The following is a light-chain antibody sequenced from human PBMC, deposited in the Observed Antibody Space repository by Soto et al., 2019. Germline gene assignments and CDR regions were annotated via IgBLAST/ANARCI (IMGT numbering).Light chain of an antibody. V-gene: IGKV1-12*01. CDR3: QQASSFPLT. CDR2: SAS. J-gene: IGKJ4*01. Sequence: IQVTQSPSSLSAAVGDRVTITCRASQPISSWLAWYQQKPGQPPNLLIYSASTLRSGVPSRFSGSESGTLFTLTISNLQPDDFATYYCQQASSFPLTFGGGTKVEIK. CDR1: QPISSW.